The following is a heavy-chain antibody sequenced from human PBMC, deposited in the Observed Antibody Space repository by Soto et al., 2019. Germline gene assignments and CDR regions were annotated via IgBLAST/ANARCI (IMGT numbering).Heavy chain of an antibody. CDR3: TREQTSTVVTQ. CDR2: VYYSGST. Sequence: SETLSLTCTVSCGSFNHYYWSWIRQPPGKGLEWIGCVYYSGSTNYNPSLKSRVTISIDTSKNQFSLKLSSVTAADTAVYYCTREQTSTVVTQWGQGTLVTVSS. V-gene: IGHV4-59*01. J-gene: IGHJ4*02. D-gene: IGHD2-15*01. CDR1: CGSFNHYY.